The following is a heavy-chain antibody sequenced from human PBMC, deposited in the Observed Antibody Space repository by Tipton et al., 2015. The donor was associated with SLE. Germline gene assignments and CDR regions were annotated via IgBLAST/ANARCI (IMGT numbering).Heavy chain of an antibody. CDR2: ISSSSSYI. J-gene: IGHJ4*02. CDR3: ARATDYGGNPVGY. V-gene: IGHV3-21*01. Sequence: SLRLSCAASGSTFSSYSMNWVRQAPGKGLEWVSSISSSSSYIYYADSVKGRFTISRDNAKNSLYLQMNSLRAEDTAVYYCARATDYGGNPVGYWGQGTLVTVSS. CDR1: GSTFSSYS. D-gene: IGHD4-23*01.